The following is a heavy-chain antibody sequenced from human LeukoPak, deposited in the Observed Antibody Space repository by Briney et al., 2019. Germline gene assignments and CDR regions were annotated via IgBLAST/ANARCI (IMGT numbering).Heavy chain of an antibody. D-gene: IGHD5-12*01. V-gene: IGHV4-59*01. CDR2: IYYTGST. CDR1: GGSISSYY. J-gene: IGHJ6*03. Sequence: PSETLSLTCTISGGSISSYYWSWIRQPPGKGLEWIGDIYYTGSTNHTPALKRRVTISVDTSKKQFSLKLSSVTAADTAVYYCARVVYSGYDFRGAMDVWGKGTTVTVSS. CDR3: ARVVYSGYDFRGAMDV.